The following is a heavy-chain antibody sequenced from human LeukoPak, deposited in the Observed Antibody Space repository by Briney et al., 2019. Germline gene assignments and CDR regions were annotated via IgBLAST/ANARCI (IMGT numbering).Heavy chain of an antibody. J-gene: IGHJ6*03. CDR1: GFTFSSYA. CDR3: AKWELLSYYYYYYMDV. D-gene: IGHD1-26*01. V-gene: IGHV3-23*01. CDR2: ISGSGGST. Sequence: GGSLRLSCAASGFTFSSYAMSWVRQAPGKGLEWVSAISGSGGSTYYADSVKGRFTISRDNSKNTLYLQMNSLRAEDTAVYYCAKWELLSYYYYYYMDVWGKGTTVTVSS.